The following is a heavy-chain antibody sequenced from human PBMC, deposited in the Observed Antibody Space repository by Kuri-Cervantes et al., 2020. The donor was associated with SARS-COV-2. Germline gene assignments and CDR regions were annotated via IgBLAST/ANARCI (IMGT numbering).Heavy chain of an antibody. CDR1: GYTFASYD. Sequence: SVKVSCKASGYTFASYDINWVRQAPGQGLEWRGGIIPIFGTANYAQKFQGRVTITTDESTSTAYMELSSLRSEDTAVYYCAREGCSSTSCYSTWFDPWGQGTLVTVSS. CDR2: IIPIFGTA. D-gene: IGHD2-2*01. V-gene: IGHV1-69*05. J-gene: IGHJ5*02. CDR3: AREGCSSTSCYSTWFDP.